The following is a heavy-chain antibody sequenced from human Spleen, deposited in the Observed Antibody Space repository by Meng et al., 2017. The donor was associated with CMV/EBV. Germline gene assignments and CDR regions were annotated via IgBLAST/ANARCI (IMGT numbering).Heavy chain of an antibody. CDR1: GGSFSGYY. Sequence: LAFAVYGGSFSGYYWSWIRQPPGKELEWIGEINHSGSTNYNPSLKSRVTISVDTSKNQFSLKLSSVTAADTAVYYCARLRLGGNWFDPWGQGTLVTVSS. D-gene: IGHD3-16*01. CDR3: ARLRLGGNWFDP. CDR2: INHSGST. V-gene: IGHV4-34*01. J-gene: IGHJ5*02.